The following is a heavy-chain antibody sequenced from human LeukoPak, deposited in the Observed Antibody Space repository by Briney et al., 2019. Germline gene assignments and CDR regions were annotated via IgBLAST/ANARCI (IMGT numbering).Heavy chain of an antibody. CDR3: ARHHYFALAY. CDR2: THHSGSS. J-gene: IGHJ4*02. CDR1: GDSVSYDNW. V-gene: IGHV4-4*02. D-gene: IGHD2-21*01. Sequence: GSLRLSCAISGDSVSYDNWWSWVRQPPGKGLEWIGETHHSGSSNYNPSLKSRVTVSVDKSKNQVSLSLTSVTAADTAVYYCARHHYFALAYWGQGTLVTVSS.